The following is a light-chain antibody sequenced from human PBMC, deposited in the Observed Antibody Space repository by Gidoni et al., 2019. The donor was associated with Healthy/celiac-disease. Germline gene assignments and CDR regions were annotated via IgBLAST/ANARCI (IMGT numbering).Light chain of an antibody. CDR2: DAS. V-gene: IGKV3-11*01. CDR3: QQRSNWPLLT. J-gene: IGKJ4*01. Sequence: EIVLTQSPATLSLSPGERATLSCRASQSVSSYLAWYQQKPGQAPRLLIYDASNRATGIPARFSGSVSGTDFTLTLSSLEPEDFAVYYCQQRSNWPLLTFGGGTKVEIK. CDR1: QSVSSY.